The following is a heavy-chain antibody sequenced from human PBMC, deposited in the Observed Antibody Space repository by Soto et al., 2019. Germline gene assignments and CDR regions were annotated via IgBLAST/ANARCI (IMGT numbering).Heavy chain of an antibody. V-gene: IGHV1-2*04. CDR1: GYTFTANY. CDR2: INPKNGDA. D-gene: IGHD6-13*01. J-gene: IGHJ5*02. Sequence: QVQLVQPGTEVKKPGASVKVSCRASGYTFTANYFHWVRQAPGQGLEWMGWINPKNGDATVAQNFQGWVTLTRDTSINTAYMELSRLTSDDTAIYYCARGVGSSWFDPWGQGTLFTVSS. CDR3: ARGVGSSWFDP.